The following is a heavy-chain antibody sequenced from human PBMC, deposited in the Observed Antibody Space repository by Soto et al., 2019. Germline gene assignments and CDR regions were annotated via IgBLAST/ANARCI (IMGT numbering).Heavy chain of an antibody. Sequence: QVQLQESGPGLVKPSETLSLTCTVSGGSISTYYWNWIRQPPGKGLEWIGYIYYGGRPHYNPSLKSRVTISVDTSNNQSSLKLSSVTAADTAVYYFARGGHCTNGVCSALDYWGQGTLVTVSS. D-gene: IGHD2-8*01. CDR3: ARGGHCTNGVCSALDY. CDR2: IYYGGRP. J-gene: IGHJ4*02. V-gene: IGHV4-59*08. CDR1: GGSISTYY.